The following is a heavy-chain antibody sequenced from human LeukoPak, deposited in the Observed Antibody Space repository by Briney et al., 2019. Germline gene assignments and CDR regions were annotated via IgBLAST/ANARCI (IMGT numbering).Heavy chain of an antibody. V-gene: IGHV1-69*04. J-gene: IGHJ4*02. D-gene: IGHD5-24*01. CDR2: IIPILGIA. CDR3: ARDSGYGYSTFPTADY. Sequence: SVKVSCKASVGTFSSYAISWVRQAPGQGLEWMGRIIPILGIANYAQKFQGRVTITADKSTSTAYMELSSLRSEDTAVYYCARDSGYGYSTFPTADYWGQGILVTVSS. CDR1: VGTFSSYA.